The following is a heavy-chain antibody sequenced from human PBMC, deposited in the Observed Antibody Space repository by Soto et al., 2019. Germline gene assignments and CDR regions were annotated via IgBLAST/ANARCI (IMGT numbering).Heavy chain of an antibody. J-gene: IGHJ4*02. CDR1: GGSVSSGSYY. Sequence: QVQLQESGPGLVKPSETLSLTCTVSGGSVSSGSYYWSWIRQPPGKGLEWIGYIYYSGSTNYNPSLKRRVTISVDTSKNQFALKLSSVTAADTAVYYCARVIGRGGYACDYWGQGTLVTVSS. CDR2: IYYSGST. CDR3: ARVIGRGGYACDY. V-gene: IGHV4-61*01. D-gene: IGHD3-22*01.